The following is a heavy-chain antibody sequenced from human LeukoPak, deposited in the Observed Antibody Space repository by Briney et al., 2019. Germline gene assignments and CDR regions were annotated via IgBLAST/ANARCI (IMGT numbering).Heavy chain of an antibody. CDR1: GFTFSSYD. J-gene: IGHJ4*02. V-gene: IGHV3-13*01. D-gene: IGHD6-13*01. CDR3: ARASRAAAGDLDY. CDR2: IGIAGDT. Sequence: PGGSLRLSCAASGFTFSSYDMHWVRQVTGNSLEWVSGIGIAGDTYHVDSVKGRFTISRENAKNSLYLQMNSLRAGDTAVYYCARASRAAAGDLDYWGQGTLVTVSS.